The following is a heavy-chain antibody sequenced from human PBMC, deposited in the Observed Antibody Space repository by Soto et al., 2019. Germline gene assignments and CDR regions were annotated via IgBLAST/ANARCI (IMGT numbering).Heavy chain of an antibody. CDR3: ARADQYYDILTGYYNRGGFDY. D-gene: IGHD3-9*01. J-gene: IGHJ4*02. Sequence: ASVKVSCKASGYTFTGYYMHWVRQAPGQGLEWMGWINPNSGGTNYAQKFQGWVTMTRDTSISTAYMELSRLRSDDTAVYYCARADQYYDILTGYYNRGGFDYWGQGTLVTVSS. V-gene: IGHV1-2*04. CDR1: GYTFTGYY. CDR2: INPNSGGT.